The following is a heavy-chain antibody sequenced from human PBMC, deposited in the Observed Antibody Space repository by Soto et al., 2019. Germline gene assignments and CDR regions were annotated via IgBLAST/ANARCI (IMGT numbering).Heavy chain of an antibody. V-gene: IGHV3-23*01. D-gene: IGHD1-26*01. J-gene: IGHJ4*02. CDR2: ISGSGGST. CDR3: AKDKMGSVVGAAPFDY. CDR1: GFTFSNYA. Sequence: EVQLLESGGGLVQPGGSLRLSCAASGFTFSNYAMSWVRQAPGKGLEWVSAISGSGGSTYYADSVKGRFTISRDNSKNTLSLQMSSLRAEDTAVYYCAKDKMGSVVGAAPFDYWGQGTLVTVSS.